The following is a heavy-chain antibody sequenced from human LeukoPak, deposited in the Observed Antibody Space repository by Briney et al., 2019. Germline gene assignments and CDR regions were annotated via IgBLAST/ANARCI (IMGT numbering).Heavy chain of an antibody. J-gene: IGHJ4*02. D-gene: IGHD3-3*01. V-gene: IGHV4-38-2*02. CDR1: GYSISSGYY. Sequence: SETLSLTCTVSGYSISSGYYWGWIRQPPGKGLEWIGSIYHSGSTYYNPSLKSRVTISVDTSKNQFSLKLSSVTAADTAVYYCAREIGCDFWSGSKYYFDYWGQGTLVTVSS. CDR3: AREIGCDFWSGSKYYFDY. CDR2: IYHSGST.